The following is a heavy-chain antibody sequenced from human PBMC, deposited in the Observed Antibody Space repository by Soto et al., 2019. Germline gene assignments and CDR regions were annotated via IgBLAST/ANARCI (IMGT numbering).Heavy chain of an antibody. D-gene: IGHD3-16*01. Sequence: SETLSLTCAVSGGSISSGGYSWSWIRQPPGKGLEWIGYIYHSGSTDYNPSLKSRVTISADTSQNQFSLRLGSVTAADTAVYYCARGGLLRNNWFDPWGQGTLVTVSS. CDR3: ARGGLLRNNWFDP. V-gene: IGHV4-30-2*01. J-gene: IGHJ5*02. CDR2: IYHSGST. CDR1: GGSISSGGYS.